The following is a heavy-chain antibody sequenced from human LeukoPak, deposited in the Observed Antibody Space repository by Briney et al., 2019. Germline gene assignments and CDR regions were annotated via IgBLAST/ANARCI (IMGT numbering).Heavy chain of an antibody. CDR1: GFTFSSYG. J-gene: IGHJ4*02. D-gene: IGHD1-14*01. CDR2: IRYDGSNK. V-gene: IGHV3-30*02. CDR3: VKDNPLDY. Sequence: GGSLSLSCAASGFTFSSYGMLWVRQAPGKGLEWVAFIRYDGSNKLYADSVKGRFTISRDNSKNTLYLHINSLRAEDTAVYYCVKDNPLDYRGQGTLVIVSS.